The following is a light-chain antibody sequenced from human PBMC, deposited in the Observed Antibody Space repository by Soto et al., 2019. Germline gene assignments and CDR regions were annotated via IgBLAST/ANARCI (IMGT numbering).Light chain of an antibody. CDR2: YIS. CDR1: QSAGNF. V-gene: IGKV3-15*01. CDR3: QQYNTYST. Sequence: EIVMTQSPATLSVSPGETASLSCRASQSAGNFLAWYQQKPGQAPRLLIYYISTRATGIPARFSGSGSGTEFTLTISSLQPDDFATYYCQQYNTYSTFGQGTRLEI. J-gene: IGKJ5*01.